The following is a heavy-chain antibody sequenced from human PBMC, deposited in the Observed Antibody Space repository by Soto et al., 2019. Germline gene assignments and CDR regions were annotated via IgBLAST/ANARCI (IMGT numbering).Heavy chain of an antibody. J-gene: IGHJ2*01. CDR2: IYWDDDK. CDR1: GLSLSTDGVG. Sequence: QITLKESGPTLVKPTQTLTLTCTFSGLSLSTDGVGVGWVRQPPGKALECLASIYWDDDKRSSPSLKSRLSITKDTAKNLVGLTMSNVDPVDTAPYSCAHKGFGSWIHFGLWGRGTLVPVSS. CDR3: AHKGFGSWIHFGL. D-gene: IGHD3-3*01. V-gene: IGHV2-5*02.